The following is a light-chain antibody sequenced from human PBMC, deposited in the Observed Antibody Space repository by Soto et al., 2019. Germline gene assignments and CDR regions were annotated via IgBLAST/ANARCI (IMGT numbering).Light chain of an antibody. CDR3: QPYNNWPFT. V-gene: IGKV3-15*01. J-gene: IGKJ3*01. CDR2: GAS. Sequence: EIVMTQSPATLSVSPGERATLSCRASQSVSSNLAWYQQKPGQAPRLLIYGASTRATGIPARFSGSGSGTEFTLTISSLQSEDFAVYYCQPYNNWPFTFGPVTKVDIK. CDR1: QSVSSN.